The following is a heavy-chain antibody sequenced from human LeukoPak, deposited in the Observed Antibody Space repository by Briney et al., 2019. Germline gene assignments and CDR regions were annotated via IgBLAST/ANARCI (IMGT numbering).Heavy chain of an antibody. CDR1: GGIFSSYA. Sequence: WASVKVSCKASGGIFSSYAINWVRQAPGQGLEWMGGIIPIFGTANYAQKFQGRVTITADESTSTAYMELSSLRSEDTAVYYCASAPAAAMVTGQPFDYWGQGTLVTVSS. V-gene: IGHV1-69*13. D-gene: IGHD5-18*01. CDR3: ASAPAAAMVTGQPFDY. CDR2: IIPIFGTA. J-gene: IGHJ4*02.